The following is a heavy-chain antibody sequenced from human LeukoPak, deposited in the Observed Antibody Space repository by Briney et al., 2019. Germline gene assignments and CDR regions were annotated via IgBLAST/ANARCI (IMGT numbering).Heavy chain of an antibody. D-gene: IGHD6-19*01. J-gene: IGHJ5*02. CDR2: IYYSGST. Sequence: SETLSLTCTVSGGSISSYYWSWIRQPPGKGLEWIGYIYYSGSTKYNPSLKSRVTISVDTSKNQFSLKLSSVTAADTAVYYCARDTRGYSSGWSNWFDPWGQGTLVTVSS. V-gene: IGHV4-59*01. CDR3: ARDTRGYSSGWSNWFDP. CDR1: GGSISSYY.